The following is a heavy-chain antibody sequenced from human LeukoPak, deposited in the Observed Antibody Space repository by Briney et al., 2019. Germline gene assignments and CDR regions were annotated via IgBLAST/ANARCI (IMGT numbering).Heavy chain of an antibody. J-gene: IGHJ4*02. CDR2: IIPIFGTA. CDR3: AKTPSIAVAVSPSFDY. V-gene: IGHV1-69*06. CDR1: GGTLSRYA. Sequence: APVKGSCKAFGGTLSRYAISWVRQAPGQGLEWVGGIIPIFGTANYAQKFQDRVTITADKSTSTAYMELSSLRSEDTAMYYCAKTPSIAVAVSPSFDYWGQGTLVTVSS. D-gene: IGHD6-19*01.